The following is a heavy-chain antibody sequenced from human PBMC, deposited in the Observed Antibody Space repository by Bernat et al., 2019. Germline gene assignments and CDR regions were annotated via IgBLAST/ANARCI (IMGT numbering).Heavy chain of an antibody. D-gene: IGHD2-21*01. V-gene: IGHV1-69*06. J-gene: IGHJ5*02. CDR2: SIPIFGTA. CDR3: ARSECGGDCYFGWFDP. Sequence: QVQLVQSGAEVKKPGSSVKVSCKASGGTFSSYAISWVRQAPGQGREWMGGSIPIFGTANYAQKFQGRVTITADKSTSTAYMELSSLRSEDTAVYYCARSECGGDCYFGWFDPWGQGTLVTVSS. CDR1: GGTFSSYA.